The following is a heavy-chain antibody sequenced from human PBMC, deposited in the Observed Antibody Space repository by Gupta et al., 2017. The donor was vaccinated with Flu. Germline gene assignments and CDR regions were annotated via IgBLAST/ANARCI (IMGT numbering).Heavy chain of an antibody. CDR2: MFYRGST. CDR3: ARHGGGIAVAGTGIDY. Sequence: QPPGKGLEWIGRMFYRGSTYYNPSLRSRVTISVDTSKNQFSLKLSSVTAADTAVYYCARHGGGIAVAGTGIDYWGQGTLVTVSS. J-gene: IGHJ4*02. D-gene: IGHD6-19*01. V-gene: IGHV4-39*01.